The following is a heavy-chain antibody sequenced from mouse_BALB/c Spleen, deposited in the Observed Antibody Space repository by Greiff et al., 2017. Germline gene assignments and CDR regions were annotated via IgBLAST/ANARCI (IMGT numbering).Heavy chain of an antibody. CDR1: GFTFTDYY. J-gene: IGHJ4*01. Sequence: EVKLEESGGGLVQPGGSLRLSCATSGFTFTDYYMSWVRQPPGKALEWLGFIRNKANGYTTEYSASVKGRFTISRDNSQSILYLQMNTLRAEDSATYYCARDGYYGGAMDYWGQGTSVTVSS. CDR2: IRNKANGYTT. V-gene: IGHV7-3*02. D-gene: IGHD1-1*01. CDR3: ARDGYYGGAMDY.